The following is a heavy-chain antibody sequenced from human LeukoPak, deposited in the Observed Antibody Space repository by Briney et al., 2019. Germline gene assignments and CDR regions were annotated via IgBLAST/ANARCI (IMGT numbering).Heavy chain of an antibody. CDR2: LLGSGST. J-gene: IGHJ4*02. D-gene: IGHD4-17*01. Sequence: SETLSLTCTVSGGSISNYYWNWIRQPAGKGLEWIGRLLGSGSTNYNPSLKSRVTMSVDTSKNQFSLNLTSVTAADTAVYYCARDNGDPPLDCWGQGALVTASS. V-gene: IGHV4-4*07. CDR1: GGSISNYY. CDR3: ARDNGDPPLDC.